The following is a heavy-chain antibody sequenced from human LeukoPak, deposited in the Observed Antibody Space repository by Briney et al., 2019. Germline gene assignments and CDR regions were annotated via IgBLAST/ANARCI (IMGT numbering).Heavy chain of an antibody. CDR3: ARVKTAIFGVETGAFDI. V-gene: IGHV1-8*01. CDR1: GYTFTIYD. CDR2: MNPNSGNT. D-gene: IGHD3-3*01. Sequence: ASVKVSCKASGYTFTIYDINWVRQATGQGLAWMGWMNPNSGNTGYAQKFQGRVTMTRNTSISTAYMELSSLRSDDTAVYYCARVKTAIFGVETGAFDIWGQGTMVTVSS. J-gene: IGHJ3*02.